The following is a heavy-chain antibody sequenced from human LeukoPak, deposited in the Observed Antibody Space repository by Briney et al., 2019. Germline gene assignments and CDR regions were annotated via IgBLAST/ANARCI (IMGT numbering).Heavy chain of an antibody. Sequence: PGGSLRLSRAGSGFTLSSAWMTWVRQAPGKGLEWVGLSKSKTDGGTTDYAAPVKGRFTISRDDSKNTLYLQMNSLKTEDTAVYYCAKYCISADCYANWFGPWGQGTLVTVSS. CDR3: AKYCISADCYANWFGP. CDR1: GFTLSSAW. CDR2: SKSKTDGGTT. V-gene: IGHV3-15*01. J-gene: IGHJ5*02. D-gene: IGHD2-2*01.